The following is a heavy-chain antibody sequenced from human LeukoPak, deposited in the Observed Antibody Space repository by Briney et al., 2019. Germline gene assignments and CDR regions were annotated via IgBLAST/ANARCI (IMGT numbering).Heavy chain of an antibody. CDR3: ARQTTDAFDI. V-gene: IGHV4-4*09. Sequence: KPSETLSLTCTVSGGSISSYYRSWIRQPPGKGLEWIGYIYTSGSTNYNPSLKSRVTISVDTSKNQFSLKLSSVTAADTAVYYCARQTTDAFDIWGQGTMVTVSS. CDR1: GGSISSYY. CDR2: IYTSGST. J-gene: IGHJ3*02. D-gene: IGHD1-14*01.